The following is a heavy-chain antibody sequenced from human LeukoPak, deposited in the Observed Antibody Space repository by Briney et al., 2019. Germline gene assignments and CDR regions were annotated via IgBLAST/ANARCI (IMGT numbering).Heavy chain of an antibody. Sequence: SETLSLTCAVHGGSFSGYYWSWIRQPPGKGLEWIGEINHSGSTNYNPSLKSRVTISVDTSKNQFSLKLSSVTAADTAVYYCARRAMGRGGTMVRGKNYYYYMDVWGKGTTVTISS. CDR1: GGSFSGYY. D-gene: IGHD3-10*01. CDR3: ARRAMGRGGTMVRGKNYYYYMDV. J-gene: IGHJ6*03. V-gene: IGHV4-34*01. CDR2: INHSGST.